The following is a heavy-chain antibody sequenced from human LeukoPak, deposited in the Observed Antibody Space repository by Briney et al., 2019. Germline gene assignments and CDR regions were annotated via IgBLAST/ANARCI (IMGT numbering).Heavy chain of an antibody. CDR3: ARGYSSSLRLVYFDY. D-gene: IGHD6-13*01. Sequence: GGSLRLPCAASGFTFSSYAMSWVRQAPGKGLEWVSSISSSSSYIYYADSVKGRFTISRDNAKNSLYLQMNSLRAEDTAVYYCARGYSSSLRLVYFDYWGQGTLVTVSS. J-gene: IGHJ4*02. V-gene: IGHV3-21*01. CDR1: GFTFSSYA. CDR2: ISSSSSYI.